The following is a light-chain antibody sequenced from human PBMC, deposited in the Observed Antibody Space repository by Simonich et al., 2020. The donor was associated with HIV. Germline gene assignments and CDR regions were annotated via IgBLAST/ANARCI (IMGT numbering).Light chain of an antibody. J-gene: IGKJ4*01. Sequence: DIQMTQSPSTLSASVGDRVTLTCRASQSISVWLAWYQQKQGKAPKLLIYKAASLERGVPSRFSGSGSGTEFTLTISSLQPEDFATYYCQQLNSFPLTFGGGTNVGIK. CDR3: QQLNSFPLT. CDR1: QSISVW. V-gene: IGKV1-5*03. CDR2: KAA.